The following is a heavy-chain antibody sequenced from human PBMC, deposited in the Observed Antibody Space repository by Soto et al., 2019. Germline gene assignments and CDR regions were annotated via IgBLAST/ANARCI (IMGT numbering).Heavy chain of an antibody. D-gene: IGHD2-2*01. CDR1: GFTFSSYA. J-gene: IGHJ4*02. CDR3: ARVPPGYCSSTSCAHFDY. Sequence: QVQLVESGGGVVQPGRSLRLSCAASGFTFSSYAMHWVRQAPGKGLEWVAVISYVGSNKYYADSVKGRFTISRDNSKNTLYLQMNSLRAEDTAVYYCARVPPGYCSSTSCAHFDYWGQGTLVTVSS. V-gene: IGHV3-30-3*01. CDR2: ISYVGSNK.